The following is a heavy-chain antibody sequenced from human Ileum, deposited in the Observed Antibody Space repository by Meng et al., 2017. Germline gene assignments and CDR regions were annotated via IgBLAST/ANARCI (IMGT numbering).Heavy chain of an antibody. CDR2: VSGSGNSA. CDR1: GFDFSTYA. D-gene: IGHD3-3*01. Sequence: EVQLLVSGGGLIQPGESLRLSCAASGFDFSTYAMTWVRQAPGKGLEWVSVVSGSGNSAYYADSVKGRFIIYRDKSKNTVYLEMNSLRAEDTALYYCAKAGNDFWSFDFWGQGGLVTVSS. J-gene: IGHJ5*01. V-gene: IGHV3-23*01. CDR3: AKAGNDFWSFDF.